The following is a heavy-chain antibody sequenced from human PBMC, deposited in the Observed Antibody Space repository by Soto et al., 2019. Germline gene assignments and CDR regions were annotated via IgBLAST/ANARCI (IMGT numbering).Heavy chain of an antibody. D-gene: IGHD2-2*01. CDR2: IWYDGSNK. J-gene: IGHJ6*04. Sequence: GGSLRLSCAASGFTFSSYGMHWVRQAPGKGLEWVAVIWYDGSNKYYADSVKGRFTISRDNSKNTLYLQMNSLRAEDTVVYYCARDLDRTVVVPAALDVWGKGTTVTVSS. CDR3: ARDLDRTVVVPAALDV. CDR1: GFTFSSYG. V-gene: IGHV3-33*01.